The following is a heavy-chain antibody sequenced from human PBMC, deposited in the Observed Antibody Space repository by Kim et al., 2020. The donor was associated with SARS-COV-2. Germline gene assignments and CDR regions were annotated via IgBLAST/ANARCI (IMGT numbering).Heavy chain of an antibody. V-gene: IGHV1-2*02. CDR2: INPNSGGT. D-gene: IGHD3-10*01. Sequence: ASVKVSCKASGYTFTGYYMHWVRQAPGQGLEWMGWINPNSGGTNYAQKFQGRVTMTRDTSISTAYMELSRLRSDDTAVYYCASLDMWFGGDYFDYWGQGTLVTVSS. CDR3: ASLDMWFGGDYFDY. J-gene: IGHJ4*02. CDR1: GYTFTGYY.